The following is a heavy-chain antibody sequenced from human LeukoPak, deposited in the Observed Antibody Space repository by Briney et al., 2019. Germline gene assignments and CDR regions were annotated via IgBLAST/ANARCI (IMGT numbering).Heavy chain of an antibody. Sequence: SETLSLTCTVSGYSISNGYYWGWIRQPPGTGLEWIGSIYPSGSTFYNPSLKSRVTISVDTSKKQFSLRLSSVTAADTAVYYCARGGNCSGGSCYSDRGWFDPWGQGTLVTVSS. CDR3: ARGGNCSGGSCYSDRGWFDP. D-gene: IGHD2-15*01. CDR1: GYSISNGYY. V-gene: IGHV4-38-2*02. J-gene: IGHJ5*02. CDR2: IYPSGST.